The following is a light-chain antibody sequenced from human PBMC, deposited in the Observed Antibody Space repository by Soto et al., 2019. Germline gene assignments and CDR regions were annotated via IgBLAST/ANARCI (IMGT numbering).Light chain of an antibody. Sequence: EIVLTQSPGTLCLSPGERATLCCRASQSVGSDYLAWYQQKPGQPPRLLIYGASSRATGIPDRFSGSGSGADFTLTISRLEPEDFAVYYCQQYGSSQWTFGQGTKV. V-gene: IGKV3-20*01. CDR2: GAS. J-gene: IGKJ1*01. CDR1: QSVGSDY. CDR3: QQYGSSQWT.